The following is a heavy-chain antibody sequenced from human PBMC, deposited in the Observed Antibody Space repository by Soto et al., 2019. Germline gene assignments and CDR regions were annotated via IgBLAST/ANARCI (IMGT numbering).Heavy chain of an antibody. CDR1: GFTLSSYA. Sequence: EVQLLESGGDLVQPGGSLRLSCAASGFTLSSYAMSWVRQAPGKGLEWVSAIKESGGGTFYADSVKGRFTVSRDDSRNKLYLQMDSLRAEDTAVYYCAKTNWADVRNCWGQGTVVTVSS. CDR3: AKTNWADVRNC. J-gene: IGHJ4*02. V-gene: IGHV3-23*01. D-gene: IGHD1-1*01. CDR2: IKESGGGT.